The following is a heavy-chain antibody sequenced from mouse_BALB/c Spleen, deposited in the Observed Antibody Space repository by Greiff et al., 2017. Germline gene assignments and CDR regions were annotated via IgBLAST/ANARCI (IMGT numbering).Heavy chain of an antibody. D-gene: IGHD1-2*01. Sequence: EVKLMESGGGLVQPGGSLKLSCAASGFTFSSYTMSWVRQTPEKRLEWVAYISNGGGSTYYPDTVKGRFTISRDNAKNTLYLQMSSLKSEDTAMYYCARHGSLLRLLYAMDYWGQGTSVTVSS. J-gene: IGHJ4*01. CDR2: ISNGGGST. V-gene: IGHV5-12-2*01. CDR3: ARHGSLLRLLYAMDY. CDR1: GFTFSSYT.